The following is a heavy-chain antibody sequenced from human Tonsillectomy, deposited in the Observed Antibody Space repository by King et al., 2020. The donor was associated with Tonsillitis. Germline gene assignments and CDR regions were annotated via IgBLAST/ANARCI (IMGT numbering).Heavy chain of an antibody. D-gene: IGHD3-10*01. CDR2: TYYRSKWYN. V-gene: IGHV6-1*01. J-gene: IGHJ5*02. Sequence: VQLQQSGPGLVMPSQTLSLTCAISGDSVSSNSAGWNWIRQSPSRGLEWLGRTYYRSKWYNDYAVSVKSRITINPDTSKNQFSLQLNSVTPEDTAVYYCAGGGLVRGAIGWFDPWGQGTLVTVSS. CDR1: GDSVSSNSAG. CDR3: AGGGLVRGAIGWFDP.